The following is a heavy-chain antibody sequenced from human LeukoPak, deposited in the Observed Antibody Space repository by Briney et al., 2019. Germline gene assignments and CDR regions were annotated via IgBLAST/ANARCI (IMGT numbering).Heavy chain of an antibody. CDR1: GGSSSAYY. D-gene: IGHD5-18*01. Sequence: SETLSLTCAVYGGSSSAYYWTWIRQPPGKGLEWIGEINHSGSSNYNSSLRSRVTISVDTSYKQFSLRLSSATAADTAVYYCAPRGDIEHSYVYGKWFDPWGQGTRVTVSS. CDR3: APRGDIEHSYVYGKWFDP. J-gene: IGHJ5*02. V-gene: IGHV4-34*01. CDR2: INHSGSS.